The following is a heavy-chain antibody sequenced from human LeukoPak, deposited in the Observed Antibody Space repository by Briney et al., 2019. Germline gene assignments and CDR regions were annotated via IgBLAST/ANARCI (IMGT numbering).Heavy chain of an antibody. CDR2: IYHSGST. Sequence: SQTLSLTCAVSGGSISSGGYSWSWIRQPPGKGLEWIGYIYHSGSTYYNPSLKSRVTISVDTSKNQFSLKLSSVTAADTAVYYCSRHPVYYYDSTAYTADAFDIWGQGTMVTVSS. D-gene: IGHD3-22*01. CDR3: SRHPVYYYDSTAYTADAFDI. J-gene: IGHJ3*02. V-gene: IGHV4-30-2*01. CDR1: GGSISSGGYS.